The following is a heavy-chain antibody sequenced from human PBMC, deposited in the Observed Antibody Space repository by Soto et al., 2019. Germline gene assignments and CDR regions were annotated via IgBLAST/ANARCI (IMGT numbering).Heavy chain of an antibody. J-gene: IGHJ3*02. CDR2: ISAYNGNT. V-gene: IGHV1-18*01. Sequence: QVPLVQSGAEVKKPGASVKVSCKASGYTFTSYGISWVRQAPGQGLEWMGWISAYNGNTNYAQKLQGRVTMTTDTATSTADMELRSLRSDDTAVYYCASMGPSDDAFDIWGQGTMVTVSS. CDR3: ASMGPSDDAFDI. CDR1: GYTFTSYG. D-gene: IGHD3-10*01.